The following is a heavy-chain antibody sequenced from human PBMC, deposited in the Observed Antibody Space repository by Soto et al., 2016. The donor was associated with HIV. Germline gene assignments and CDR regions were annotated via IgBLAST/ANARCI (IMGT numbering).Heavy chain of an antibody. J-gene: IGHJ3*02. V-gene: IGHV1-8*02. D-gene: IGHD6-13*01. CDR2: MNPNSGNT. CDR3: ARPSGYSISWYLYAFDM. CDR1: GYTFTSYD. Sequence: QVQLVQSGAEVKKPGASVKVSCKASGYTFTSYDINWVRQAPGQGLEWMGWMNPNSGNTGYAPKFQDRVTITMNTSINTAYMELSSLRSEDTAIYYCARPSGYSISWYLYAFDMWAKGQWSPSLQ.